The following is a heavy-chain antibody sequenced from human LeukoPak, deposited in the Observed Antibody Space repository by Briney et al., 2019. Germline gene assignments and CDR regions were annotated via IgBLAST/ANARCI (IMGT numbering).Heavy chain of an antibody. V-gene: IGHV3-9*01. J-gene: IGHJ3*02. CDR2: ISWNSGSI. Sequence: GGSLRLSCAASGFTFDDYAMHWVRQAPGKGLEWVSGISWNSGSIGYADSVKGRFTISRDNAKNSLYLQMNSLRAEDTALYYCAKDIGTNPNDAFDIWGQGTMVTVSS. CDR3: AKDIGTNPNDAFDI. D-gene: IGHD2-2*01. CDR1: GFTFDDYA.